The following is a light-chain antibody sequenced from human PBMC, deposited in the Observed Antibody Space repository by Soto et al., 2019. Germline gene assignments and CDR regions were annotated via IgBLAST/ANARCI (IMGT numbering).Light chain of an antibody. J-gene: IGKJ5*01. CDR2: GAS. Sequence: DIQMTQSPSVLSSSVGDRVTITCRASQSIGKHLNWYQQKPGKAPKLLIYGASTLQSWVPSRFTGSGSGTDFTLTVNSLQAEDFAIYYCQQGCSSPPTFGQGTRLE. V-gene: IGKV1-39*01. CDR1: QSIGKH. CDR3: QQGCSSPPT.